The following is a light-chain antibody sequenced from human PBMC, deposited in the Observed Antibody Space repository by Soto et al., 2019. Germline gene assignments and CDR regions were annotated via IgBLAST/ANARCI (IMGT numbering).Light chain of an antibody. J-gene: IGKJ4*01. V-gene: IGKV1-5*03. CDR3: QQCHAYSLT. CDR1: QNIRSR. CDR2: EAS. Sequence: DIQVTQSPSTLSASVGDRVTITCRASQNIRSRLAWYQQKPGKAPRLLIYEASILESGVPSRFSGRGSGTEFTLTITSLQPDDFATYYCQQCHAYSLTFGGGTKVDIK.